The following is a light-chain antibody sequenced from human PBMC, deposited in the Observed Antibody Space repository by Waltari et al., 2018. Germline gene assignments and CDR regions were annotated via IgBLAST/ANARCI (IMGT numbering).Light chain of an antibody. J-gene: IGLJ2*01. CDR1: TSAVGRYKL. CDR2: ADS. CDR3: CSYAGSSTVK. V-gene: IGLV2-23*01. Sequence: QSALTQPASGSGSPGQSIPLPCPGTTSAVGRYKLASWYQQHLGKAPRLMIYADSNRPSGSSNRFSGSKSGNTASLTISGLQAEDEAAYYCCSYAGSSTVKFGEGTYLTVL.